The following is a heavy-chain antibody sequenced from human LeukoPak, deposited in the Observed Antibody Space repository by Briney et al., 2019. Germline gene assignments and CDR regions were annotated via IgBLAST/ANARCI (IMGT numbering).Heavy chain of an antibody. Sequence: ASVNVSCTASGYTFTGYYMHWVRQAPGQGLEWMGWINPNSGGTNYAQKFQGRVTMTRDTSISTAYMELSRLRSDDTAVYYCARGGIAAAGYDPDYWGQGTLVTVSS. CDR3: ARGGIAAAGYDPDY. J-gene: IGHJ4*02. CDR1: GYTFTGYY. V-gene: IGHV1-2*02. D-gene: IGHD6-13*01. CDR2: INPNSGGT.